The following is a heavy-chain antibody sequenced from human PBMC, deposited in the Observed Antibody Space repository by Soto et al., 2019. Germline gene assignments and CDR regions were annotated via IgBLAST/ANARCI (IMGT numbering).Heavy chain of an antibody. CDR3: ASSPTAVGGTTYYFDS. J-gene: IGHJ4*02. V-gene: IGHV3-15*01. CDR1: GFTFSDAW. CDR2: IKKKTDGGTT. Sequence: XGSLILSCSASGFTFSDAWMSWVRQAPGKGLEWVGLIKKKTDGGTTDYAAPVKGRFTISRDDSKNTLYLQMSSLKTEDTAVYYCASSPTAVGGTTYYFDSWGQGALVTVSS. D-gene: IGHD6-19*01.